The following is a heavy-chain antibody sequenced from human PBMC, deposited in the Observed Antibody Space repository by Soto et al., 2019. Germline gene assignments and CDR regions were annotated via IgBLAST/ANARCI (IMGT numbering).Heavy chain of an antibody. V-gene: IGHV3-23*01. D-gene: IGHD4-17*01. CDR3: AKDLTPSYGDYVAKFDY. J-gene: IGHJ4*02. Sequence: PGGSLRLSCAASGFTFSSYAMSWVRQAPGKGLEWVSAISGSGGSTYYADSVKGRFTISRDNSKNTLYLQMNSLRAEDTAVYYCAKDLTPSYGDYVAKFDYWGQGTLVTVSS. CDR1: GFTFSSYA. CDR2: ISGSGGST.